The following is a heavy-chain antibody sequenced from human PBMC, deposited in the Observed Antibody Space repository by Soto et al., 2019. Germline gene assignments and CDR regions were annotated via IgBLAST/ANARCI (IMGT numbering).Heavy chain of an antibody. CDR3: ARGAVAAAGIPTYYFDY. CDR2: ISSSSTYI. CDR1: GFTFSSYS. Sequence: PGGSLRLSCAGSGFTFSSYSMSWVRQAPGKGLEWVSSISSSSTYISYADSVKGRFTTSRDNAKNSLFLQMNSLKAEDTAMYYCARGAVAAAGIPTYYFDYWGQGTLVTVSS. J-gene: IGHJ4*02. V-gene: IGHV3-21*01. D-gene: IGHD6-13*01.